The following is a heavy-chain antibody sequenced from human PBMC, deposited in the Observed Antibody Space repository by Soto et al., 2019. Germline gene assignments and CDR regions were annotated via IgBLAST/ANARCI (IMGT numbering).Heavy chain of an antibody. CDR3: ARDRRAIRAACSWYDMDV. CDR2: IRNRANSYTT. D-gene: IGHD6-13*01. CDR1: GFTFSDHY. V-gene: IGHV3-72*01. J-gene: IGHJ6*02. Sequence: EVQLVESGGGLVQPGGSLRLSCAASGFTFSDHYMDWVRQSPGKGLEWVGRIRNRANSYTTEYAASVRGRFTISRDDSNKALYLQMNSLKIEDMAVYYCARDRRAIRAACSWYDMDVWGLGTTVTVSS.